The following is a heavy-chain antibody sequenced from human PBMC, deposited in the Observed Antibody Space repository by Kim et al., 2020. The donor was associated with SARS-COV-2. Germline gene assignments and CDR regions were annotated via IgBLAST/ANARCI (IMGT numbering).Heavy chain of an antibody. V-gene: IGHV3-30*18. D-gene: IGHD3-9*01. Sequence: GGSLRLSCATFGFTFSTYAMHWVRQAPGKGLEYVALKSYDGSKTYYGDSVKGRFTISRDNSKNTLSLQMNSLRAEDTAVYYCAKDQAHYDILTGLDYWGQGTLVAVSS. CDR2: KSYDGSKT. CDR3: AKDQAHYDILTGLDY. CDR1: GFTFSTYA. J-gene: IGHJ4*02.